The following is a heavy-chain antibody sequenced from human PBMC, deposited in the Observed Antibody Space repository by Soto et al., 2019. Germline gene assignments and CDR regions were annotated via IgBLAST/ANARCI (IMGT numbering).Heavy chain of an antibody. V-gene: IGHV1-18*01. J-gene: IGHJ6*03. D-gene: IGHD2-21*01. CDR2: ISAYNGNT. CDR3: ARESFKPLLAYCGGDCYPYYYYYYMDV. CDR1: GYTFTSYG. Sequence: GASVKVSCKASGYTFTSYGISWVRQAPGQGLEWMGWISAYNGNTNYAQKLQGRVTMTTDTSTSTAYMELRSLRSDDTAVKYCARESFKPLLAYCGGDCYPYYYYYYMDVWGKGTTVTVSS.